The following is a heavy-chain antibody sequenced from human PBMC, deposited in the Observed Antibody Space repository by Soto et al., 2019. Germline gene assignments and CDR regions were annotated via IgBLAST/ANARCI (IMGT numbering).Heavy chain of an antibody. J-gene: IGHJ4*02. CDR2: IFPGDSDT. V-gene: IGHV5-51*01. Sequence: GESLKISCKASGYSFTSNWIAWVRQMPGQGLEWMGIIFPGDSDTRYSPSFQGQVTISADKSISTAYLQWSSLKASDTAMYYCARGGRCSSTSCFTGYFDYWGQGTLVTVSS. CDR3: ARGGRCSSTSCFTGYFDY. D-gene: IGHD2-2*01. CDR1: GYSFTSNW.